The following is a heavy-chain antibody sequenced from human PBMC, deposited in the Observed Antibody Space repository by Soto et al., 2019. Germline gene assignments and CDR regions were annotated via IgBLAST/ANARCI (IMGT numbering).Heavy chain of an antibody. J-gene: IGHJ6*03. V-gene: IGHV3-48*01. D-gene: IGHD2-15*01. CDR1: GFTFSSYS. CDR3: ARDSYCSGGSCYRFYYYYYMDV. CDR2: ISSSSTI. Sequence: GGSLRLSCAASGFTFSSYSMNWVRQAPGKGLEWVSYISSSSTIYYADSLKGRFTISRDNAKNSLYLQMNSLRAEDTAVYYCARDSYCSGGSCYRFYYYYYMDVWGKGTTVTVSS.